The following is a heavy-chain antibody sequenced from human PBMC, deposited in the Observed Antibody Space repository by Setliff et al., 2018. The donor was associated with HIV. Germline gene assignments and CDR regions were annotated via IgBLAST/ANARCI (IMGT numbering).Heavy chain of an antibody. D-gene: IGHD5-12*01. CDR2: IYFSGST. Sequence: SETLSLTCTVSGVSISDYYWSWIRQPPGKGLEWIGYIYFSGSTHYNPPLKSRATISVDTSKNQFSLRLNSVTAADTAVYYCARGATLLPGYSDRWEYFYMDVWGKGTPVTVSS. J-gene: IGHJ6*03. V-gene: IGHV4-59*12. CDR1: GVSISDYY. CDR3: ARGATLLPGYSDRWEYFYMDV.